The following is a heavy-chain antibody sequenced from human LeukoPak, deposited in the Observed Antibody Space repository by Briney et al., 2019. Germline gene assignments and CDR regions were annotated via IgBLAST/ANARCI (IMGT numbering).Heavy chain of an antibody. CDR3: APISPGVTPHFDY. Sequence: PGGSLRLSCAASGFTVSSTYMSWVRQAPGKGLEWVSAISGSGGTTYYADSVKGRFTISRDNSKNTLYLQMNSLRAEDTAVYYCAPISPGVTPHFDYGGRGTLVTVSS. D-gene: IGHD5-18*01. V-gene: IGHV3-23*01. J-gene: IGHJ4*02. CDR1: GFTVSSTY. CDR2: ISGSGGTT.